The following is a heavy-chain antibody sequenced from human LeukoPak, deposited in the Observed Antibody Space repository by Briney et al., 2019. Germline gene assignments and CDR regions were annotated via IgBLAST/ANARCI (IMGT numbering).Heavy chain of an antibody. Sequence: PGGSLRLSCAASGFTFSSYSMSWVRQAPGKGLEWVSSISGSTSYIYYADSVKGRFTVSRDNAKNSLYLQMNSLRAEDTAVYYCARAPSGTVTTGYYFGMDVWSKGTTVTVSS. J-gene: IGHJ6*04. D-gene: IGHD4-17*01. V-gene: IGHV3-21*01. CDR3: ARAPSGTVTTGYYFGMDV. CDR1: GFTFSSYS. CDR2: ISGSTSYI.